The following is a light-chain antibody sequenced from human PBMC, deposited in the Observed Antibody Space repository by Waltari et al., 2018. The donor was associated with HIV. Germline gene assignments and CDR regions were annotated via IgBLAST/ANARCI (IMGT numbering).Light chain of an antibody. CDR2: GAS. CDR3: QQYDSLPRT. V-gene: IGKV3-20*01. J-gene: IGKJ1*01. CDR1: QSVSSNY. Sequence: EIVLTQSPGTLSLSPGERATLSCRASQSVSSNYLAWYQQKPGQPPRLLIYGASSRATGIPDRFSGSGSGTDFTLTISRLEPEDFAVYYCQQYDSLPRTFGQGTKVEIK.